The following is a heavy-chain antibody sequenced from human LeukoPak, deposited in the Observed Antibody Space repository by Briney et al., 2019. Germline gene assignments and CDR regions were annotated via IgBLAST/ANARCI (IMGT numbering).Heavy chain of an antibody. J-gene: IGHJ3*02. D-gene: IGHD3-22*01. CDR3: ASSGDSSVTSDAVDI. Sequence: GGSLRLSCTASGFTFSSYCMSWVRQAPGQGLEWVGDINQDGSEKYYVDSLKGRFTITRDNAKNSLYLQMNSLRAEDTAVYYCASSGDSSVTSDAVDIRGQARMATVCS. CDR1: GFTFSSYC. CDR2: INQDGSEK. V-gene: IGHV3-7*01.